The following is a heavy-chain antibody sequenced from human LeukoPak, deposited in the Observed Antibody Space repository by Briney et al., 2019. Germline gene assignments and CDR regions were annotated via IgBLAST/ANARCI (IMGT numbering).Heavy chain of an antibody. V-gene: IGHV1-2*02. CDR1: GYTFTGYY. CDR3: ARGYCSSTSCYPTQNWFDP. J-gene: IGHJ5*02. CDR2: INPNSGGT. D-gene: IGHD2-2*01. Sequence: EASVKVSCKASGYTFTGYYMHWVRQAPGQGLEWMGWINPNSGGTNYAQKFQGRVTMTRDTSISTAYMELSRLRSDDTAVYYCARGYCSSTSCYPTQNWFDPWGQGTLVTVSS.